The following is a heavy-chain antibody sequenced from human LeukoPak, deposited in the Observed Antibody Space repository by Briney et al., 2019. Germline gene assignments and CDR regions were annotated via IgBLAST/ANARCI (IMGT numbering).Heavy chain of an antibody. CDR1: GYTFTGYY. CDR3: ATWPWFGELLADAFDI. D-gene: IGHD3-10*01. CDR2: INPNSGGT. V-gene: IGHV1-2*06. J-gene: IGHJ3*02. Sequence: ASVKVSCKASGYTFTGYYMHWVRQAPGQGLEWMGRINPNSGGTNYAQKFQGRVTMTRDTSISTAYMELSRLRSDDTAVYYCATWPWFGELLADAFDIWGQGTMVTVSS.